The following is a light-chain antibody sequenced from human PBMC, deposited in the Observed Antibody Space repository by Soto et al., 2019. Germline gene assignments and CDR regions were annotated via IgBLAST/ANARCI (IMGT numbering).Light chain of an antibody. CDR1: SSNIGTGYE. CDR3: QSYDPRLYYV. V-gene: IGLV1-40*01. CDR2: GNR. Sequence: QSVLTQPPSVSGAPGQSVTISCTGSSSNIGTGYEVQWYKQLPGTAPKLLIFGNRNRTSGVPDRFSGSKSGASASLAITGLQTDDEADYYCQSYDPRLYYVFGSGTQLTVL. J-gene: IGLJ1*01.